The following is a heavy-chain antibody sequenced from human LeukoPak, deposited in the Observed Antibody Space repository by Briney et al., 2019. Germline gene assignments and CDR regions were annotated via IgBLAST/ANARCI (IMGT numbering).Heavy chain of an antibody. CDR3: AREPMVVAATNWFDP. V-gene: IGHV1-2*02. J-gene: IGHJ5*02. CDR1: GYTFTGYY. D-gene: IGHD2-15*01. Sequence: GASVKVSCKASGYTFTGYYMHWVRQAPGQGLEWMGWINPNSGGTNYAQKFQGRVTMTRDTSISTAYMELSRLRSDDTVVYYCAREPMVVAATNWFDPWGQGTLVTVSS. CDR2: INPNSGGT.